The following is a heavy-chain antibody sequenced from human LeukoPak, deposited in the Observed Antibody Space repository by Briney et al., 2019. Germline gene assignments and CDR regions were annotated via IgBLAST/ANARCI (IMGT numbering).Heavy chain of an antibody. CDR3: ATSIVGATNFDY. D-gene: IGHD1-26*01. CDR2: ISSTSSYI. Sequence: PGGSLRLSCAASGFTFSIYSVTWVRQAPGKGLEWVASISSTSSYIYYADSVRGRFTISRDNAQYLAYLQMNSLRAEDTAVYYCATSIVGATNFDYWGQGTLDTVSS. V-gene: IGHV3-21*06. J-gene: IGHJ4*02. CDR1: GFTFSIYS.